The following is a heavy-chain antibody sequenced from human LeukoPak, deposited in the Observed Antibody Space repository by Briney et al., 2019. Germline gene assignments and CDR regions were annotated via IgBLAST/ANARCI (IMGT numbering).Heavy chain of an antibody. CDR3: AKGSYSNYEGMNWFDP. V-gene: IGHV3-23*01. J-gene: IGHJ5*02. CDR1: GFTFSSYA. CDR2: ISGSGGST. Sequence: GGSLRLSCAASGFTFSSYAMSWVRQAPGRGLEWVSGISGSGGSTNYADSVKGRFTISRDNSKNTLYLQMNSLRAEDTAVYYCAKGSYSNYEGMNWFDPWGQGTLVTVSS. D-gene: IGHD4-11*01.